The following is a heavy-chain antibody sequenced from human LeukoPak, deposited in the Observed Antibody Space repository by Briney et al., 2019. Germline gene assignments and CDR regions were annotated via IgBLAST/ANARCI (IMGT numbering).Heavy chain of an antibody. CDR2: FDPEDGET. J-gene: IGHJ4*02. V-gene: IGHV1-24*01. D-gene: IGHD3-22*01. CDR3: ATGPFGDYYDSSGYYSGGY. CDR1: GYTLTELS. Sequence: ASVKVSCKVSGYTLTELSMHWVRQAPGKGLEWMGGFDPEDGETIYAQKFQGRVTMTEDTSTDTAYMELSSLRSEDTAVYYCATGPFGDYYDSSGYYSGGYWGQGTLVTVSS.